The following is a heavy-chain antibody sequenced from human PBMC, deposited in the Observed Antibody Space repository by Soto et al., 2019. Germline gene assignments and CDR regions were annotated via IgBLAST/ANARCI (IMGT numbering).Heavy chain of an antibody. CDR3: AGHPGYGLYYFDY. D-gene: IGHD5-18*01. J-gene: IGHJ4*02. CDR1: GGSISSSGYY. V-gene: IGHV4-39*01. CDR2: IYYSGST. Sequence: SETLCLTCTVSGGSISSSGYYWGWIRQPPGKGLEWIGSIYYSGSTYYNPSLKSRVTISVDTSKNQFSLKLSSVTAADTAVCYCAGHPGYGLYYFDYWGQGTLVTVSS.